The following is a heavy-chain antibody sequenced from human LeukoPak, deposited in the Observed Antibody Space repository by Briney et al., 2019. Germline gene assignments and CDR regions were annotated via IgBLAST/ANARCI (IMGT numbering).Heavy chain of an antibody. CDR1: RGSIGKYY. CDR2: VSYSGST. D-gene: IGHD2-8*01. Sequence: SETLSLTCTVSRGSIGKYYWSWIRQSPAKGLEWIGYVSYSGSTDYNPSLQSRVTISVDTSKDQFSLRLHSVTAADTAVYYCARHALYCTSGICYPLNWYFDLWGRGTLLTVSS. CDR3: ARHALYCTSGICYPLNWYFDL. J-gene: IGHJ2*01. V-gene: IGHV4-59*08.